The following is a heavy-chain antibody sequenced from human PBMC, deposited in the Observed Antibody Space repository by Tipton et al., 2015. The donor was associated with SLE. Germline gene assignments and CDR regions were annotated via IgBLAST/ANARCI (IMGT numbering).Heavy chain of an antibody. CDR2: IYHSGST. CDR3: ARGPLLDL. D-gene: IGHD5/OR15-5a*01. J-gene: IGHJ2*01. Sequence: TLSLTCAVSGYSISSGYYWGWIRQPPGKGLEWIGSIYHSGSTYYNPSLKSRVTISVDTSKNQFSLKLSSVTAADTAVYYCARGPLLDLWGRGTLVTASS. V-gene: IGHV4-38-2*01. CDR1: GYSISSGYY.